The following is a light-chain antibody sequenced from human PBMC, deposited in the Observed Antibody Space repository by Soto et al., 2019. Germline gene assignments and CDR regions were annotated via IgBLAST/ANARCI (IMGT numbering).Light chain of an antibody. CDR2: KAS. CDR3: QQYSTYPYI. J-gene: IGKJ2*01. Sequence: DIQMTQSPSTLSASVGDRVTITCRASQSINRWLAWYQQKPGKAPKLLIYKASTLESGVPSRFIGGGIGTEFSLSISSLQPDDFATYYCQQYSTYPYIFGQGTKVEIK. CDR1: QSINRW. V-gene: IGKV1-5*03.